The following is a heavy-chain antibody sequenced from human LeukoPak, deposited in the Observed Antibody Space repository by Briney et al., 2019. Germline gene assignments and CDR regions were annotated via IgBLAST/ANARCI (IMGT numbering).Heavy chain of an antibody. V-gene: IGHV4-4*07. CDR1: GCSISSYY. J-gene: IGHJ6*02. CDR2: IYTSGST. CDR3: ASSPAYYYYGMDV. D-gene: IGHD2-2*01. Sequence: PSETLSLTCTVSGCSISSYYWSWIRQPAGKGLEWIGRIYTSGSTNYNPSLKSRVTMSVDTSKNQFSLKLSSVTAADTAVYYCASSPAYYYYGMDVWGQGTTVTVSS.